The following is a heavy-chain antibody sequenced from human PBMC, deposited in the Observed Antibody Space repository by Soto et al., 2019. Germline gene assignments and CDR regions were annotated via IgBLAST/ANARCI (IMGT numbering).Heavy chain of an antibody. CDR2: ISGGSDYI. J-gene: IGHJ5*02. Sequence: GGSLRLSCAASGFTFGTYSMHWVRQAPGKGLEWVSSISGGSDYIYYSDSMKGRFTISRDNAKDSLFLQMDSLRAEDTAVYYCSNSIIGRPSDRWGRGTLVTVSS. D-gene: IGHD1-20*01. V-gene: IGHV3-21*01. CDR1: GFTFGTYS. CDR3: SNSIIGRPSDR.